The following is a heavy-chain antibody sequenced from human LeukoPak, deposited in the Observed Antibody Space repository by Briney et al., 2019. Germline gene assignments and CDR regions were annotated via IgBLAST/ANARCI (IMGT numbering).Heavy chain of an antibody. V-gene: IGHV1-2*04. CDR3: AREMGGGGRSTYYYDSRGYPSLDY. CDR2: INPNSGGT. D-gene: IGHD3-22*01. Sequence: ASVKVSCKASGYTFTGYYMHWVRQAPGQGLEWMGWINPNSGGTNYAQKFQGWVTMTRDTSISTAYMELSRLRSDDTAVYYCAREMGGGGRSTYYYDSRGYPSLDYWGQGTLVTVSS. J-gene: IGHJ4*02. CDR1: GYTFTGYY.